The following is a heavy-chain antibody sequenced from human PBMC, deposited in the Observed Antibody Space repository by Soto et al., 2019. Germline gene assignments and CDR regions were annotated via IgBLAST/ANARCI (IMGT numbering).Heavy chain of an antibody. V-gene: IGHV3-30*18. CDR2: ISYDGSNK. J-gene: IGHJ4*02. CDR3: AKDRMGAGVRGYFDY. CDR1: GFTFSSYG. Sequence: QVQLVESGGGVVQPGNSLRLSCAGSGFTFSSYGMDWVRQAPGKGLEWVAVISYDGSNKYYEDSVKCRFTIYRDNSKNTLYLQMRRLRADDTAVYYCAKDRMGAGVRGYFDYWGQGTLVTVSS. D-gene: IGHD3-10*01.